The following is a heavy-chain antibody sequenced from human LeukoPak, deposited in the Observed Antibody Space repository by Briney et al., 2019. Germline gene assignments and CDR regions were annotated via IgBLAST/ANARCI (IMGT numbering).Heavy chain of an antibody. D-gene: IGHD3-22*01. CDR2: MNPNSGNT. CDR3: ARGPTYYYDSSGYAIDY. Sequence: GASVKVSCKASGYTFTSYDINWVRQATGQGLEWMGWMNPNSGNTGYAQKFQGRVTITRNTSISTAYMELSSLRSEDTAVYYCARGPTYYYDSSGYAIDYWGQGTLVPVSS. V-gene: IGHV1-8*03. J-gene: IGHJ4*02. CDR1: GYTFTSYD.